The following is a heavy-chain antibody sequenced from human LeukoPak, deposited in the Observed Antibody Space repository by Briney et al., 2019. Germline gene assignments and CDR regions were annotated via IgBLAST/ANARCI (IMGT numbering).Heavy chain of an antibody. V-gene: IGHV3-7*01. J-gene: IGHJ6*02. CDR2: IKQDGSEE. Sequence: GGSLRLSCAASGFTFSSYWMSWVRQAPGKGLEWVANIKQDGSEEYYVDSVKGRFTISRDNAKNSLYLQMNSLRAEDTAVYYCARHNRYYYYYGMDVWGQGTTVTVSS. CDR3: ARHNRYYYYYGMDV. CDR1: GFTFSSYW. D-gene: IGHD1-14*01.